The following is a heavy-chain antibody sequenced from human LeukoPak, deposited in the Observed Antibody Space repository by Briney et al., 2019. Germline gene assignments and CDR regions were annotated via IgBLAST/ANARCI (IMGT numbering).Heavy chain of an antibody. D-gene: IGHD4-17*01. CDR3: ARDPGSSTVTTYHFDY. CDR1: GGSINTYY. Sequence: SETLSLTCAVSGGSINTYYWSWIRQPPGQGLEWIGYIYDSGSTNYNPSLKSRVTTSLDTSKNQFSLKLSSVTAADTAVYYCARDPGSSTVTTYHFDYWGQGTLVTVSS. V-gene: IGHV4-59*12. CDR2: IYDSGST. J-gene: IGHJ4*02.